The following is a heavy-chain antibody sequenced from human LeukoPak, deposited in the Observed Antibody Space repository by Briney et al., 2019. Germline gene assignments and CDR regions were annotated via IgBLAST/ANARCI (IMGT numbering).Heavy chain of an antibody. CDR1: GFTFSPYW. CDR3: ARYRWLLLPMYYFDY. CDR2: IKHDGTEQ. D-gene: IGHD2-15*01. V-gene: IGHV3-7*01. J-gene: IGHJ4*02. Sequence: GGSLRLSCAGSGFTFSPYWMTWVRQAPGKGLEWVANIKHDGTEQYYVDSVKGRFTISRDNAKNSLYLQMNSLRVDDTAVYYCARYRWLLLPMYYFDYWGQGTLVTVSS.